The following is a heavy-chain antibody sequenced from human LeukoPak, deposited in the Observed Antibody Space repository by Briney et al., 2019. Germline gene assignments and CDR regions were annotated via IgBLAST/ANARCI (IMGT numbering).Heavy chain of an antibody. D-gene: IGHD1-26*01. V-gene: IGHV4-59*01. CDR3: ARVAGGSYPFDY. CDR1: GGSISSYY. J-gene: IGHJ4*02. CDR2: IYYSGST. Sequence: SETLSLTCTVSGGSISSYYRSWIRQPPGKGLEWIGYIYYSGSTNYNPSLKSRVTISVDTSKNQFSLKLSSVTAADTAVYYCARVAGGSYPFDYWGQGTLVTVSS.